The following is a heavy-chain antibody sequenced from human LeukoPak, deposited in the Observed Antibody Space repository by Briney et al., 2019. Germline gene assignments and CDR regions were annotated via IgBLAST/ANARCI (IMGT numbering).Heavy chain of an antibody. Sequence: ASVKVSCKASGYTFTNYGISWVRQAPGQGLEWMAWISTYDHDTNYAQKFRGRVTMTTDTSTITAYMELRSLGSDDTAVYYCVRDYFCSGGTCDDCFDPWGQGTLVTVSS. V-gene: IGHV1-18*01. CDR3: VRDYFCSGGTCDDCFDP. J-gene: IGHJ5*02. CDR1: GYTFTNYG. CDR2: ISTYDHDT. D-gene: IGHD2-15*01.